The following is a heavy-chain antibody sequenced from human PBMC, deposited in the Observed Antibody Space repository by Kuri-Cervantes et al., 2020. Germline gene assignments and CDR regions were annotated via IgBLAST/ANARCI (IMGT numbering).Heavy chain of an antibody. CDR2: ISYDGSNK. CDR1: GFTFSSYG. Sequence: GESLKISCAASGFTFSSYGMHWVRQAPGKGLEWVAVISYDGSNKYYADSVKGRFTISRDNSKNTLYLLMNSLRAEDTAVYYCARSGSSAWFGEGYYYYGMDVWGQGTTVTVSS. CDR3: ARSGSSAWFGEGYYYYGMDV. V-gene: IGHV3-30*03. D-gene: IGHD3-10*01. J-gene: IGHJ6*02.